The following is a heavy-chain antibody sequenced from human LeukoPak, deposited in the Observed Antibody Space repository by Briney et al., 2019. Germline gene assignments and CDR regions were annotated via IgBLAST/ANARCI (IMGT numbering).Heavy chain of an antibody. D-gene: IGHD3-16*01. CDR1: GFTFSSYA. CDR3: AKLDYVRLYDY. Sequence: PGRSLRLSCAASGFTFSSYAMHWVRQAPGKGLEWVAVISYDGSNKYCADSVKGRFTISRDNSKNTLYLQMNSLRAEDTAVYYCAKLDYVRLYDYWGQGTLVTVSS. CDR2: ISYDGSNK. V-gene: IGHV3-30-3*01. J-gene: IGHJ4*02.